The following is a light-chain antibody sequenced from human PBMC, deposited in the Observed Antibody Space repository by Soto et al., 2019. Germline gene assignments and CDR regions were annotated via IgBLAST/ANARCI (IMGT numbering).Light chain of an antibody. V-gene: IGKV2-28*01. CDR2: FGS. CDR1: QSLLQSNGYNY. Sequence: DIVMTQSPLSLPVTPGEPASISCSSSQSLLQSNGYNYLDWYLQKPGQSPQLLIYFGSYRASGVPDRFSGSGSGTEFTLKIRRVEAADVGVYYCMQSQQSPPTFGQGTKVEI. CDR3: MQSQQSPPT. J-gene: IGKJ1*01.